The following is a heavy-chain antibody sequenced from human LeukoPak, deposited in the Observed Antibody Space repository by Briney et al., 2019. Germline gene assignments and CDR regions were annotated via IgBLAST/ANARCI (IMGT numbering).Heavy chain of an antibody. CDR3: ARLRVRGYGYGPWEGPTWLDY. CDR1: GGLISISTYY. CDR2: IYYSGTT. D-gene: IGHD5-18*01. V-gene: IGHV4-39*07. Sequence: SETLSLTCTVSGGLISISTYYWGWIRQPPGKGLEWIGSIYYSGTTHYNPSLKSRVSISLDTSKNHFSLKLSSVTAADTAVYYCARLRVRGYGYGPWEGPTWLDYWGQGTLVTVSS. J-gene: IGHJ4*02.